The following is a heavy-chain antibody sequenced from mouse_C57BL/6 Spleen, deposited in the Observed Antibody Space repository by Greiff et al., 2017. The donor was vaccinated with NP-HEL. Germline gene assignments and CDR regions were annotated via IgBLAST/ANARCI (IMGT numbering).Heavy chain of an antibody. V-gene: IGHV1-59*01. J-gene: IGHJ4*01. CDR1: GYTFTSYW. CDR3: ARRGDYEAYAMDY. Sequence: VQLQQPGAELVRPGTSVKLSCKASGYTFTSYWMHWVKQRPGQGLEWIGVIDPSDSYTNYNQKFKGKATLTVDTSSSTAYMQLSSLTSEDSAVYYCARRGDYEAYAMDYWGQGTSVTVSS. CDR2: IDPSDSYT. D-gene: IGHD2-4*01.